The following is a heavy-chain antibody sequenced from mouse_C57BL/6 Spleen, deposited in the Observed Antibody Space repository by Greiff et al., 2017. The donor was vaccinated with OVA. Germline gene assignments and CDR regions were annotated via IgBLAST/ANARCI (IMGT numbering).Heavy chain of an antibody. CDR2: INPSTGGT. CDR3: ASYGNLDY. CDR1: GYSFTGYY. V-gene: IGHV1-42*01. J-gene: IGHJ2*01. D-gene: IGHD2-1*01. Sequence: EVQLQQSGPELVKPGASVKISCKASGYSFTGYYMNWVKQSPEKSLEWIGEINPSTGGTTYNQKFKAKATLTVDKSSSTAYMQLKSLTSEDSAVYYCASYGNLDYWGQGTTLTVSS.